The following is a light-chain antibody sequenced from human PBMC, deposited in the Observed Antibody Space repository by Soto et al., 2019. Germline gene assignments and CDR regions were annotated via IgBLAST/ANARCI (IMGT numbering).Light chain of an antibody. V-gene: IGLV2-14*01. CDR3: GSYASATLI. CDR2: EVT. CDR1: SNDIGAYNY. Sequence: QSALTQPASVSGSPGQSITISCTGTSNDIGAYNYVSWYQQYPDKVPTLLIYEVTFRPSGVSNRFSGSKSGNTASLTISGLQTADEADYYCGSYASATLIFGGGTKLTVL. J-gene: IGLJ2*01.